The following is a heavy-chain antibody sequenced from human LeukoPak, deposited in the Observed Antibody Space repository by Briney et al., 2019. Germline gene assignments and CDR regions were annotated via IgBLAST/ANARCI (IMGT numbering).Heavy chain of an antibody. J-gene: IGHJ4*02. V-gene: IGHV1-2*02. CDR2: INPNSGGT. D-gene: IGHD3-10*01. Sequence: ASVKVSCKASGYTCTGYYMHWVRQAPRQGLEWMGWINPNSGGTNYAQKFQGRVTMTRDTSISTAYMELSRLRSDDTAVYYCAREYYYGSGSYYNDPWDPQGPLDSWGQGTLVTVSS. CDR1: GYTCTGYY. CDR3: AREYYYGSGSYYNDPWDPQGPLDS.